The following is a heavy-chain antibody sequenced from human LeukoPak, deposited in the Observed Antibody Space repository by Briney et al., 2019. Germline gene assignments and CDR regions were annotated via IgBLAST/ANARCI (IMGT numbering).Heavy chain of an antibody. Sequence: SETLSLTCTVSGGSISGYFWSWIRQPPGRGLEWIGYISYSGYTNYNPSLKSRVTMSVDTSKNQFSLKLSPVTAADTAVYYCAGHRPRNTVDFWGQGTLVTVSS. CDR2: ISYSGYT. J-gene: IGHJ4*02. CDR1: GGSISGYF. CDR3: AGHRPRNTVDF. D-gene: IGHD2/OR15-2a*01. V-gene: IGHV4-59*08.